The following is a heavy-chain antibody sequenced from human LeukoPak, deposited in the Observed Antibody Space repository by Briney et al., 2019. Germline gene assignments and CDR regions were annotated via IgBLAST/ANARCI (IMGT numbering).Heavy chain of an antibody. CDR1: GYSIGSGFY. CDR3: ARASGSYGSGSYYYSGMGV. V-gene: IGHV4-38-2*01. CDR2: IFHSGST. Sequence: SVTLSLTCAVSGYSIGSGFYWGWIRQPPGKGLEWIGSIFHSGSTYYNPSLKSRVTISVDTSKNQFSLKLSSVTAADTALYYCARASGSYGSGSYYYSGMGVWGKGTTVTVSS. D-gene: IGHD3-10*01. J-gene: IGHJ6*04.